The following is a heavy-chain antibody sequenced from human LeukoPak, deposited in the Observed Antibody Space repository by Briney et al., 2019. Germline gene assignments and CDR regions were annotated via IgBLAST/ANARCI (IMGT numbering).Heavy chain of an antibody. Sequence: PSETLSLTCTVSGGSISSSSYYWGWIRQPPGKGLEWIGSIYYSGSTYYNPSLKSRVTISVDTSKNQFSLKLSSVTAADTAVYYCARGRDYYDSSGYLADWGQGTLVTVSS. J-gene: IGHJ4*02. CDR2: IYYSGST. V-gene: IGHV4-39*07. CDR1: GGSISSSSYY. CDR3: ARGRDYYDSSGYLAD. D-gene: IGHD3-22*01.